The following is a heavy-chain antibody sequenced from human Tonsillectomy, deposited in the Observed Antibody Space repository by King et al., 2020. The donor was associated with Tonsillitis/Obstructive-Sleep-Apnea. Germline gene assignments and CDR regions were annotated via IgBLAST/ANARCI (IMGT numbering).Heavy chain of an antibody. CDR2: INHSGST. CDR3: ARDHIVVVPAAVYQDRSSGQKRNKKKVWFDP. J-gene: IGHJ5*02. V-gene: IGHV4-34*01. CDR1: GGSFSGYY. Sequence: VQLQQWGAGLLKPSETLSLTCAVYGGSFSGYYWSWIRQPPGKGLEWIGEINHSGSTNYNPSLKSRVTISVDTSKNQFSLKLSSVTAADTAVYYCARDHIVVVPAAVYQDRSSGQKRNKKKVWFDPWGQGTLVTVSS. D-gene: IGHD2-2*01.